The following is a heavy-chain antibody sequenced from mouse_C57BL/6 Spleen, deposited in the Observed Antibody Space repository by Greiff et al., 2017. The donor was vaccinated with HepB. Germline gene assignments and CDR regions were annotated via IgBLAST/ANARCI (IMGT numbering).Heavy chain of an antibody. D-gene: IGHD1-1*01. CDR1: GFNIKDDY. V-gene: IGHV14-4*01. CDR3: TTPNSFITTVVARYFDV. CDR2: IDPENGDT. J-gene: IGHJ1*03. Sequence: EVQLQQSGAELVRPGASVKLSCTASGFNIKDDYMHWVKQRPEQGLEWIGWIDPENGDTEYASKFQGKATITADTSSNTAYLQLSSLTSEDTAVYYCTTPNSFITTVVARYFDVWGTGTTVTVSS.